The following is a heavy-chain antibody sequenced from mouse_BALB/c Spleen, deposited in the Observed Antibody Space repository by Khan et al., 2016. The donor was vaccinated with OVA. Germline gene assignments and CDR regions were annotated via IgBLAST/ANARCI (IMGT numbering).Heavy chain of an antibody. J-gene: IGHJ2*01. D-gene: IGHD3-2*02. Sequence: QVQLKQSGGELVRPGASVNLSCKTSGYIFTSYWIHWVRQRSGQGLEWIARIYPGTDNTYYNEKLKDKATLTADKSSSTAYMQLSSPKSEDSAVYFCAREEALYYFDYWGQGTTLTVSS. CDR3: AREEALYYFDY. CDR2: IYPGTDNT. V-gene: IGHV1-76*01. CDR1: GYIFTSYW.